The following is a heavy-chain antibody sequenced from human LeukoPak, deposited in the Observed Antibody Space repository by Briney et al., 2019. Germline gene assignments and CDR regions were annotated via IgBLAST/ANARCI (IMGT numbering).Heavy chain of an antibody. Sequence: GGFLRLSCAASGFTFSDYYMSWIRQAPGKGLEWVSYISSSGSTIYYADSVKGRFTISRDNAKNSLYLQMNSLRAEDTAVYYCAHIIAAAGIDYWGQGTLVTVSS. D-gene: IGHD6-13*01. J-gene: IGHJ4*02. CDR3: AHIIAAAGIDY. CDR2: ISSSGSTI. CDR1: GFTFSDYY. V-gene: IGHV3-11*01.